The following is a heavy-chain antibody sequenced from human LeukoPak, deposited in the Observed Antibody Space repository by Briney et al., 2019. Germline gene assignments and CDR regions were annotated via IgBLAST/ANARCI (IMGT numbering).Heavy chain of an antibody. V-gene: IGHV3-48*01. CDR1: GFTFSSYS. D-gene: IGHD3-10*01. CDR3: ARDYYYGSGSWLY. J-gene: IGHJ4*02. Sequence: PGGSLRLSCAASGFTFSSYSMNWVRQAPGKGLEWVSYISSSSSTIYYADSVKGRFTISRDNAKNSLYLQMNSLRAEGTAVYYCARDYYYGSGSWLYWGQGTLVTVSS. CDR2: ISSSSSTI.